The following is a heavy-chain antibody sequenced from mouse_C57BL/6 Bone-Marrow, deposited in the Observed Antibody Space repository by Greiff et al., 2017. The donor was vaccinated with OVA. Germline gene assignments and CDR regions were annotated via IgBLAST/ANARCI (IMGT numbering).Heavy chain of an antibody. V-gene: IGHV1-74*01. CDR2: IHPSDSDT. CDR3: ARGIYYDYDGGFAY. J-gene: IGHJ3*01. Sequence: QVQLQQPGAELVKPGASVKVSCKASGYTFTSYWMHWVKQRPGQGLEWIGRIHPSDSDTNYNQKFKGKATLTVDKSSSTAYMQLSSLTSEDSAVYYCARGIYYDYDGGFAYWGQGTLVTVSA. D-gene: IGHD2-4*01. CDR1: GYTFTSYW.